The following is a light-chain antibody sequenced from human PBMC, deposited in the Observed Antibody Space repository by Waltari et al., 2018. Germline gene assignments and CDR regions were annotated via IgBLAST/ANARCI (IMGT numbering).Light chain of an antibody. Sequence: SYELTQPPSVTVSPGQTARIACSVDALTDQYVHWYQQRPGRAPVVVIYKDTKRPSGIPERFSGSSSGKTVTLTISGVQAEDESDYYCQSADSTGSDVVFGGGTKLTVL. CDR2: KDT. CDR1: ALTDQY. J-gene: IGLJ2*01. V-gene: IGLV3-25*03. CDR3: QSADSTGSDVV.